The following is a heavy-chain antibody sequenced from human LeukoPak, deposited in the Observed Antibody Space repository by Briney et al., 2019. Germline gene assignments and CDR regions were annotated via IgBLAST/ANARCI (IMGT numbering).Heavy chain of an antibody. CDR3: ARGYVDHYDSFDL. CDR1: GGSMSSYY. Sequence: PSETLSLTCTVSGGSMSSYYWSWIRQPPGKGLDWIGCMYYSGGTNYNPSLKTRVTISVDTSKNQFSLKLSSVTAADTAVYYCARGYVDHYDSFDLWGQGTMVTVSS. V-gene: IGHV4-59*01. CDR2: MYYSGGT. D-gene: IGHD3-9*01. J-gene: IGHJ3*01.